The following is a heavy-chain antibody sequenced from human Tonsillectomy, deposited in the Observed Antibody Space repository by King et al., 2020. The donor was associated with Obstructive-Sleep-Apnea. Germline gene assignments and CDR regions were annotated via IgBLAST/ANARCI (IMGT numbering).Heavy chain of an antibody. V-gene: IGHV3-21*01. D-gene: IGHD4-17*01. J-gene: IGHJ1*01. CDR1: GFTFSYYN. Sequence: QLVQSGGGLVKPGESLRLSCAASGFTFSYYNMHWVRQAPGKGLEWVSSISGSSNSYIYYADSVRGRFTISRDNAQNSLYLQMNSLRAEDTAVYYCARPTLNDFGDFGNWGQGTLVTVSS. CDR2: ISGSSNSYI. CDR3: ARPTLNDFGDFGN.